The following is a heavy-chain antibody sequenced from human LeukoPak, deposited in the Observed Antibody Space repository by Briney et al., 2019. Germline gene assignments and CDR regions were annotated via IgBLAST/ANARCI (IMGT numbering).Heavy chain of an antibody. CDR1: GFTFSSYS. Sequence: GGSLRLSCAASGFTFSSYSMSWVRQAPGKGLEWVSSISGSGGRIDYADSVKGRFTISRDNSKNTVYLQMNSLRAEDTAVYYCAKDRGYWGQGTLVTVSS. CDR3: AKDRGY. CDR2: ISGSGGRI. J-gene: IGHJ4*02. V-gene: IGHV3-23*01.